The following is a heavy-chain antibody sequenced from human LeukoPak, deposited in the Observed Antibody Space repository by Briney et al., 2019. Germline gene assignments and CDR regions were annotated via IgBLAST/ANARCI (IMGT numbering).Heavy chain of an antibody. CDR3: ARDTGFIAVAGTGFDY. Sequence: ASVKVSCKASGYTFTGYYMHWVRQAPGQGLEWMGWINPSSGGTNYAQKFQGRVTMTRDTSISTAYMELSRLRSDDTAVYYCARDTGFIAVAGTGFDYWGQGTLVTVSS. CDR1: GYTFTGYY. CDR2: INPSSGGT. J-gene: IGHJ4*02. D-gene: IGHD6-19*01. V-gene: IGHV1-2*02.